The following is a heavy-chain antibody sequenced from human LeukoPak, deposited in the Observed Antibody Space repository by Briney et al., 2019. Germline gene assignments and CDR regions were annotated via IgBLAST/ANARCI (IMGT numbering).Heavy chain of an antibody. J-gene: IGHJ6*02. CDR1: GGSISSGDYY. CDR2: IYYSGST. CDR3: ARATLENYQLLSPLYYYYGMDV. V-gene: IGHV4-30-4*01. Sequence: ASQTLSLTCTVSGGSISSGDYYWSWIRQPPGKGLEWIGYIYYSGSTYYNPSLKSRVTISVDTSQNQFSLKLSSVTAADTAVYYCARATLENYQLLSPLYYYYGMDVWGQATTVTVSS. D-gene: IGHD2-2*01.